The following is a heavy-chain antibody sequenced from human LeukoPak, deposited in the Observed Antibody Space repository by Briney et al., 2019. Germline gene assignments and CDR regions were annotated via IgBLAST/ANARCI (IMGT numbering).Heavy chain of an antibody. CDR3: ARVRYYDFWSGYYEYYFDY. D-gene: IGHD3-3*01. J-gene: IGHJ4*02. V-gene: IGHV3-30*02. CDR1: GFTFSSYG. CDR2: IRYDGSNK. Sequence: GGSLRLSCAASGFTFSSYGMHWVRQAPGKGLEWVAFIRYDGSNKYYADSVKGRFTISRDNSKNTLYLQMNSLRAEDTAVYYCARVRYYDFWSGYYEYYFDYWGQGTLVTVSS.